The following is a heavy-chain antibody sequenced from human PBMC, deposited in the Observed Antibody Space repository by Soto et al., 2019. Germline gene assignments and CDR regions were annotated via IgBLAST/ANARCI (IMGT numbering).Heavy chain of an antibody. V-gene: IGHV3-21*06. CDR2: ISSGGEYI. D-gene: IGHD6-13*01. CDR3: ATDGAAGAVTGV. Sequence: GGSLRLSCTASGLIFSNYGMNWVRQAAGKRPEWVSSISSGGEYIDYADSVKGRLTISRDNANNILYLQLTSLGVEDTAVYYCATDGAAGAVTGVWGQGTTVTVSS. J-gene: IGHJ6*02. CDR1: GLIFSNYG.